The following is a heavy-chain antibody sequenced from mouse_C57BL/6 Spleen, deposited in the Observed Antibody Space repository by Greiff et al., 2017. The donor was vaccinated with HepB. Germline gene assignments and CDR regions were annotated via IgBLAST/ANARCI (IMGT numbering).Heavy chain of an antibody. D-gene: IGHD2-2*01. V-gene: IGHV1-9*01. J-gene: IGHJ3*01. CDR2: ILPGSGST. CDR3: ARRCGYDAGDWFAY. Sequence: VQLQQSGAELMKPGASVKLSCKATGYTFTGYWIEWVKQRPGHGLEWIGEILPGSGSTNYNEKFKGKATFTADTSSNTAYMQLSSLTTEDSAIYYCARRCGYDAGDWFAYWGQGTLVTVSA. CDR1: GYTFTGYW.